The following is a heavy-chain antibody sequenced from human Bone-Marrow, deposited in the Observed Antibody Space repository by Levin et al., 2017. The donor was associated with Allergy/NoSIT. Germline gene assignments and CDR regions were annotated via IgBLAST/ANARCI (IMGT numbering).Heavy chain of an antibody. J-gene: IGHJ5*02. D-gene: IGHD6-13*01. CDR2: IFYSGSA. CDR1: GGSISSNY. Sequence: SETLSLTCTVSGGSISSNYWNWVRQPPGKGLEWIGYIFYSGSATYNPSLQSRATISIDTSKNQFSLRLTSVTAADTAGYYCARRGAAAAGTPGWFDPWGQGTLVTVSS. V-gene: IGHV4-59*08. CDR3: ARRGAAAAGTPGWFDP.